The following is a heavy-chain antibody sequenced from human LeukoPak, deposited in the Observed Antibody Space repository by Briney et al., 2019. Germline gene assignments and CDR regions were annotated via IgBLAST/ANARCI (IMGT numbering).Heavy chain of an antibody. J-gene: IGHJ4*02. CDR1: GFTFSSDA. D-gene: IGHD3-22*01. V-gene: IGHV3-23*01. CDR2: ISGSGGAS. CDR3: AREGPPYYYDSSGYYPYY. Sequence: TGGSLRLSCAASGFTFSSDAMSWVRQAPGKGLEWVAAISGSGGASFYADSVKGRFTISRDNSKNTLYLQMNSLRAEDTAVYYCAREGPPYYYDSSGYYPYYWGQGTLVTVSS.